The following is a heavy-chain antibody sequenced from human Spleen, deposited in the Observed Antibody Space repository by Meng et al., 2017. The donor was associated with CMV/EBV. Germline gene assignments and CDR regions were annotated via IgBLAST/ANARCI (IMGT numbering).Heavy chain of an antibody. CDR2: INPNSGDT. D-gene: IGHD3-22*01. J-gene: IGHJ6*02. CDR3: ARMYYDDSRGYYPPGMDV. CDR1: GYTFTAYY. V-gene: IGHV1-2*02. Sequence: ASVKVSCKASGYTFTAYYMHWVRQAPGQGLEWIGWINPNSGDTVSSQKFQGRVTMTRDTSITTAYMELARLRSDDTAVFYCARMYYDDSRGYYPPGMDVWGQGTTVTVSS.